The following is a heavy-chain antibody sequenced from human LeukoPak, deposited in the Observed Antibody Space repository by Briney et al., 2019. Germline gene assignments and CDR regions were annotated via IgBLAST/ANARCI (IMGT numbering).Heavy chain of an antibody. CDR3: ARGGDFGVPAPLGIDAFDF. Sequence: SETLSLTCTVSGGSISNFYWSWIRQSPGKGLEWIGYIYASGTTNYNPSLKSRVTISVDTSKKQFSLNLRSVTAADAAVYYCARGGDFGVPAPLGIDAFDFWGQGTMVTVSS. V-gene: IGHV4-59*01. J-gene: IGHJ3*01. CDR2: IYASGTT. CDR1: GGSISNFY. D-gene: IGHD2-2*01.